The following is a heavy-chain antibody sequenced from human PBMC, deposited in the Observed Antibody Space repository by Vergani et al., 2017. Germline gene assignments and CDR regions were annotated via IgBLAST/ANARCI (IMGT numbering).Heavy chain of an antibody. J-gene: IGHJ4*02. V-gene: IGHV3-21*01. CDR1: GFTFSSYS. Sequence: EVQLVESGGGLVKPGGSLRLSCAASGFTFSSYSMNWVRQAPGKGLEWVSSISSSSSYIYYADSVKGRFTISRDNAKNSLYLQMNSLRAEDTAVYYCARSPGTTSPIDYWGQGTLVTVSS. CDR2: ISSSSSYI. D-gene: IGHD1-1*01. CDR3: ARSPGTTSPIDY.